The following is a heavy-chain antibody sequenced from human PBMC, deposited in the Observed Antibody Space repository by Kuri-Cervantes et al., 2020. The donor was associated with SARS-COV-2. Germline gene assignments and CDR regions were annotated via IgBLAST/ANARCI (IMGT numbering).Heavy chain of an antibody. CDR3: ARHRDSSSWYGRGAFDY. J-gene: IGHJ4*02. CDR2: IYHSGST. Sequence: GSLRLSCTVSGYSISSGYYWGWIRQPPGKGLKWIGSIYHSGSTYYNPSLKSRVTISVDTSKNQFSLKLSSVTAADTAVYYCARHRDSSSWYGRGAFDYWGQGTLVTVSS. CDR1: GYSISSGYY. D-gene: IGHD6-13*01. V-gene: IGHV4-38-2*02.